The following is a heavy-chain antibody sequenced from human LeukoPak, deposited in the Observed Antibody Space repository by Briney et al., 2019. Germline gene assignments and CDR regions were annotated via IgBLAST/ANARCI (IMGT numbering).Heavy chain of an antibody. Sequence: GASVKVSCKASGYTFTSYGISWVRQAPGQGLEWMGWISAYNGNTNYAQKLQGRVTMTTDTSPSTAYMELRSLRSDDTAVYYCARDFYDSSGYYYEADYWGQGTLVTVSS. J-gene: IGHJ4*02. V-gene: IGHV1-18*01. CDR1: GYTFTSYG. CDR2: ISAYNGNT. D-gene: IGHD3-22*01. CDR3: ARDFYDSSGYYYEADY.